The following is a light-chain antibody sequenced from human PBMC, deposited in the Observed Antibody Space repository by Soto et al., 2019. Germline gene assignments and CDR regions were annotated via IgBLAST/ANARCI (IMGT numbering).Light chain of an antibody. Sequence: DIQLTQPPSSLSASVGDRVTMTCRSSETISTFLNWYQHKPGKAPRLLISAASRLQSGVPPRFSGSGSGTEFTLTINSLRPEDFASYYCQQSDSASPITFGPGTRLET. V-gene: IGKV1-39*01. CDR3: QQSDSASPIT. CDR1: ETISTF. J-gene: IGKJ5*01. CDR2: AAS.